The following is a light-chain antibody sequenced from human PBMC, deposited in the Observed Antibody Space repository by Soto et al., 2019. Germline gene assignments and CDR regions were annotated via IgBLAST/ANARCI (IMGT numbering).Light chain of an antibody. CDR2: DVS. J-gene: IGLJ1*01. CDR1: SIDVGGTNH. V-gene: IGLV2-14*03. CDR3: CSYTSFSTYV. Sequence: QSVLTQPASVSGSPGQSITISCSGTSIDVGGTNHVSWYLQHPGEAPKLIMYDVSNRPSGVSDRFFGSKADNTATLTGSGLQAEDEADYYCCSYTSFSTYVFGTGTKLTVL.